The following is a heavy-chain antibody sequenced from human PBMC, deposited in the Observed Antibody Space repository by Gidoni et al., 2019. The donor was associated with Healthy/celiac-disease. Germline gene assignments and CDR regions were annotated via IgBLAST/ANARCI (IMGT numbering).Heavy chain of an antibody. Sequence: QVQLQESGPGLVKPSETLSLTCTVSGGSISSYYWSWIRQPPGKGLEWIGYIYYSGSTNYNPSLKSRVTISVDTSKNQFSLKLSSVTAADTAVYYCARVESSSWYIDYWGQGTLVTVSS. D-gene: IGHD6-13*01. CDR1: GGSISSYY. CDR2: IYYSGST. V-gene: IGHV4-59*01. J-gene: IGHJ4*02. CDR3: ARVESSSWYIDY.